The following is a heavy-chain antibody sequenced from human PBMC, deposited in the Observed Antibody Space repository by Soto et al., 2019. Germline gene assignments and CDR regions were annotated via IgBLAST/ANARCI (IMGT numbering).Heavy chain of an antibody. CDR3: GRGPSGDKVDS. J-gene: IGHJ4*02. V-gene: IGHV4-30-2*01. Sequence: SETLSLTCAVSGGSISSGGYSWNWIRQPPGKGLEWIGYIYHSGSTHYNPSLKSRVTISVDKSKNQFSLKLTSMTAADTAVYYCGRGPSGDKVDSWGQGTLVTVSS. CDR1: GGSISSGGYS. D-gene: IGHD7-27*01. CDR2: IYHSGST.